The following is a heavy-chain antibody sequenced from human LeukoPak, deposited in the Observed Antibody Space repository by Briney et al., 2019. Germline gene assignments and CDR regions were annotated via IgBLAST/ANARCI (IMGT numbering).Heavy chain of an antibody. CDR2: INHSGST. J-gene: IGHJ3*02. CDR1: GGSISSSNW. CDR3: ARDPNDSSGYYYPLAAFDI. D-gene: IGHD3-22*01. Sequence: PSETLSLTCAVSGGSISSSNWWSWVRQPPGKGLEWIGEINHSGSTNYNPSLKSRVTISVDTSKNRFSLKLSSVTAADTAVYYCARDPNDSSGYYYPLAAFDIWGQGTMVTVSS. V-gene: IGHV4-4*02.